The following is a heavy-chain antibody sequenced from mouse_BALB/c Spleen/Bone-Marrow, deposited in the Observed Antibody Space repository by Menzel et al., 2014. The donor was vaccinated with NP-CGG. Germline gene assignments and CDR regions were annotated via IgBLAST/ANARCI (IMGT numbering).Heavy chain of an antibody. CDR1: GYSFTGYF. CDR3: GGQDGYYGGFAY. Sequence: EVQLVESGPELVKPGASVKISCKASGYSFTGYFMNWVKQSHGKSLEWIGRINPYNGDTFYNQKFKSKATLTVDKSSSTAHMELLSLTSEDSAVYYCGGQDGYYGGFAYWGQGTLVTVSA. V-gene: IGHV1-37*01. J-gene: IGHJ3*01. D-gene: IGHD2-3*01. CDR2: INPYNGDT.